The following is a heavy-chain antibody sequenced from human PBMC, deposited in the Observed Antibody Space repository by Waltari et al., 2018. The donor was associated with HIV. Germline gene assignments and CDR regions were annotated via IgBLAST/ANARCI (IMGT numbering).Heavy chain of an antibody. V-gene: IGHV3-30*01. Sequence: QVQLVESGGGLVQPGGSLSLSCAASGFIFRDFAIHWVGQAPGKGLEWVAVISKDGSSKYYADSVQGRFTISRDNSKNSLHLHMNSLRPKDTAVYYCAREGIVAAPFDFWGLGTLVTVSS. CDR1: GFIFRDFA. D-gene: IGHD2-15*01. CDR2: ISKDGSSK. CDR3: AREGIVAAPFDF. J-gene: IGHJ4*02.